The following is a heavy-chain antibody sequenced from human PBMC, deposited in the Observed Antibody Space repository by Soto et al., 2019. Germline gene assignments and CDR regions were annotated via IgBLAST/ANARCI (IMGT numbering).Heavy chain of an antibody. J-gene: IGHJ4*02. CDR1: GFTFSSYS. D-gene: IGHD5-18*01. CDR3: ARDRGKLQLWSNDVFDY. Sequence: GGSLRLSCAASGFTFSSYSMNWVRQAPGKGLEWVSSISSSSSYIYYADSVKGRFTISRDNAKNSLYLQMNSLRAEDTAVYYCARDRGKLQLWSNDVFDYWGQGTLVTVSS. CDR2: ISSSSSYI. V-gene: IGHV3-21*01.